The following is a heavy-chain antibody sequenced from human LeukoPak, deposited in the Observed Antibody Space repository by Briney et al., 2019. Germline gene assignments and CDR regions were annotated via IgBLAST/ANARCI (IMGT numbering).Heavy chain of an antibody. V-gene: IGHV4-59*12. J-gene: IGHJ3*02. Sequence: SETLSLTCTVSGGSISSYYWSWIRQPPGKGLEWIGYIYYSGSTNYNPSLKSRVTISVDTSKNQFSLKLSSVTAADTAVYYCARGLWVLSAFDIWGQGTMVTVSS. D-gene: IGHD2-8*02. CDR2: IYYSGST. CDR1: GGSISSYY. CDR3: ARGLWVLSAFDI.